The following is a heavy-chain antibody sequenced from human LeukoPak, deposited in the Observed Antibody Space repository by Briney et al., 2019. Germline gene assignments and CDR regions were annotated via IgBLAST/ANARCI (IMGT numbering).Heavy chain of an antibody. J-gene: IGHJ4*02. CDR2: IYHSGST. D-gene: IGHD6-13*01. CDR1: GDSISSYY. CDR3: ATGYSSTWYYFDC. Sequence: SETLSLTCTVSGDSISSYYWSWIRQPPGKGLEWIGYIYHSGSTNYNPSLKSRVTISADTSKDQFSLKLASVTAADTAVYYCATGYSSTWYYFDCLLQGTLVTVSS. V-gene: IGHV4-59*01.